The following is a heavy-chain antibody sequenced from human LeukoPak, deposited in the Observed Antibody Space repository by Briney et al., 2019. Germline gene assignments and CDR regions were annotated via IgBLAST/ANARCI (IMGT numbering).Heavy chain of an antibody. CDR3: ALRSGSFFDYYYYMDV. V-gene: IGHV3-48*03. D-gene: IGHD1-26*01. J-gene: IGHJ6*03. CDR2: ISSSGSTI. CDR1: GFTISSYE. Sequence: GGSLRLSCAASGFTISSYEMNWVRQAPGKGLEWVSYISSSGSTIYYADSVKGRFTISRDNAKNSLYLQMNSLRAEDTAVYYCALRSGSFFDYYYYMDVWGKGTTVTVSS.